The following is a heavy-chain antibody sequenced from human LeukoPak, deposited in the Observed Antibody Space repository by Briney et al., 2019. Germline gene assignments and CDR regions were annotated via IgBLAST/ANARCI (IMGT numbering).Heavy chain of an antibody. Sequence: PSETLSLTCTVSGGSISSYYWSWIRQPPGKGLEWIGYIYYSGSTNYNPSLKSRVTISVDTSKNQFSLKLSSVTAADTAVYYCARDYFAYSGSYRHSYGMDVWGQGTTVTVSS. D-gene: IGHD1-26*01. CDR3: ARDYFAYSGSYRHSYGMDV. CDR2: IYYSGST. CDR1: GGSISSYY. J-gene: IGHJ6*02. V-gene: IGHV4-59*01.